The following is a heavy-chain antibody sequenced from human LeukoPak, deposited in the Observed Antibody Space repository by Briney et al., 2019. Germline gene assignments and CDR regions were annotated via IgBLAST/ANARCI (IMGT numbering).Heavy chain of an antibody. D-gene: IGHD3-3*01. CDR3: ARAGSGYYYFDS. CDR2: ISYSGNT. Sequence: PSQTLSLTCAVSGDSIRSGGYYWSWVRQHPGKGLEWIGYISYSGNTYYNPSLKSQLTISMDTSQNRFSLNLSAVTAADTAVYFCARAGSGYYYFDSWGQGTLVTVSS. CDR1: GDSIRSGGYY. J-gene: IGHJ4*02. V-gene: IGHV4-31*11.